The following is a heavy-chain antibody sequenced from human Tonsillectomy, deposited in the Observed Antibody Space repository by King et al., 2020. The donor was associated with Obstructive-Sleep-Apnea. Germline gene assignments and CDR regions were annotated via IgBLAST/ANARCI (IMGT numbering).Heavy chain of an antibody. J-gene: IGHJ4*02. Sequence: VQLVESGGGVVQPGRSLRLSCAASGFTFSSYGMHWVRQAPGKGLEWVAVISYDGSNKYYADSVKGRFTISRDNSKNTLYLQMNSLRAEDTAVYYCAKDKPVMYYDSSGYPDYWGQGTLVTVSS. V-gene: IGHV3-30*18. CDR1: GFTFSSYG. CDR2: ISYDGSNK. CDR3: AKDKPVMYYDSSGYPDY. D-gene: IGHD3-22*01.